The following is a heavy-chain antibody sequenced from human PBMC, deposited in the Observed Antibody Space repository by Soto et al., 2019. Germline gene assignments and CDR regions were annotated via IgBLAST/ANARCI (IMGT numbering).Heavy chain of an antibody. CDR3: ARDREYYDSSGLKPHWFDP. Sequence: ASVKVSCKASGYTFTSYGISWVRQAPGQGLEWMGWISAYNGNTNYAQKLQGRVTMTTDTSTSTAYMELRSLRSDDTAVCYRARDREYYDSSGLKPHWFDPWGQGTLVTVSS. CDR1: GYTFTSYG. J-gene: IGHJ5*02. V-gene: IGHV1-18*04. CDR2: ISAYNGNT. D-gene: IGHD3-22*01.